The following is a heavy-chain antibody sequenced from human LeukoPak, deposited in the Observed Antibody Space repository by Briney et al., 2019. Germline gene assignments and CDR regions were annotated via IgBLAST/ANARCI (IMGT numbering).Heavy chain of an antibody. CDR2: INHSGST. V-gene: IGHV4-34*01. D-gene: IGHD2-15*01. CDR3: ARRGTVVAATRFRWFDP. CDR1: GGSFSGYY. Sequence: PSETLSLTCAVYGGSFSGYYWSWIRQPPGKGLEWIGEINHSGSTNYNPSLKSRVTISVDTSKNQFSLKLSSVTAADTAVYYCARRGTVVAATRFRWFDPWGQGTLVTVSS. J-gene: IGHJ5*02.